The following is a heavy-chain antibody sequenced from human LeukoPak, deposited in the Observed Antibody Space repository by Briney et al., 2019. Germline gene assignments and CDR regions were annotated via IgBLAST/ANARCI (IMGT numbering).Heavy chain of an antibody. V-gene: IGHV3-33*06. CDR2: IWYDGSNK. Sequence: PGRSLRLSCAASGFSFSSYGLHWVRQAPGKGLEWVTVIWYDGSNKYYADSVKGRFTISRDNSKNTLYLQMNSLRAEDTAVYYCAKFRSYVFDPWGQGTLVTVSS. D-gene: IGHD3-16*01. CDR3: AKFRSYVFDP. CDR1: GFSFSSYG. J-gene: IGHJ5*02.